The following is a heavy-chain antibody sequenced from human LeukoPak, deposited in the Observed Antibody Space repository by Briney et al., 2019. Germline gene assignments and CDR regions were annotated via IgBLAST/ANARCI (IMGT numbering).Heavy chain of an antibody. Sequence: GGSLRLSCAASGFTFSSYAMYWVRQAPGKGLEWVAVISYDGSNKYYADSVRGRFTISGDNSKNTLYLQMNSLRAEDTAVYYCAELGITMIGGVWGKGTTVTISS. CDR3: AELGITMIGGV. D-gene: IGHD3-10*02. V-gene: IGHV3-30*04. CDR2: ISYDGSNK. J-gene: IGHJ6*04. CDR1: GFTFSSYA.